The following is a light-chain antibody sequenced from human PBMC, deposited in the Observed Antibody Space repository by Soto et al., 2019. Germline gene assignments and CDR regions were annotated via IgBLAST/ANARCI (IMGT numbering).Light chain of an antibody. J-gene: IGKJ1*01. Sequence: IVLTQSPLSLSVTLGQPASISCRSSQSLVYSDGNTYLNWFHQRPGQSPRRLIHKVSNRDSGVPDRFSGSGSDTDFTLSISRVEADDVGVFYCMQGISFTLGQRTRVEIK. CDR2: KVS. CDR1: QSLVYSDGNTY. V-gene: IGKV2-30*01. CDR3: MQGISFT.